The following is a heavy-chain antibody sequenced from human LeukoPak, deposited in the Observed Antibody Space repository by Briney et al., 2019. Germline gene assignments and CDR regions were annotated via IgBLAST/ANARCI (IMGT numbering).Heavy chain of an antibody. CDR3: ARDNSVGGIAWWFDP. CDR1: GYTFINNW. D-gene: IGHD3-10*01. V-gene: IGHV1-46*01. CDR2: INPTGSRT. J-gene: IGHJ5*02. Sequence: ASVKVSCKASGYTFINNWMHWVRQAPGQGLEWVGLINPTGSRTLYAQKFQRRVTMTRDMSTSTDYMELSSLRSEDTAIYYCARDNSVGGIAWWFDPWGQGTLVTVSS.